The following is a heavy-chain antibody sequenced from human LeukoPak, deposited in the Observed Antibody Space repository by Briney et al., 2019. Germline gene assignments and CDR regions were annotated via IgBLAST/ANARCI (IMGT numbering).Heavy chain of an antibody. J-gene: IGHJ4*02. Sequence: GASVKVSCKASGYTFTDYYMHWVRQAPGQGLEWMGRIDPNSGGTNYAQKFQGRVTMTRDTSISTAYMELSRLRSDDTAVYYCARAYSSSAGDYWGQGTLVTVSS. CDR3: ARAYSSSAGDY. V-gene: IGHV1-2*06. D-gene: IGHD6-6*01. CDR2: IDPNSGGT. CDR1: GYTFTDYY.